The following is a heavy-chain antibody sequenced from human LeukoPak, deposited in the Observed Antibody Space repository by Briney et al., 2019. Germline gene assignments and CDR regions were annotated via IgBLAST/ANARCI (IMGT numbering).Heavy chain of an antibody. Sequence: GGSLRLSCAASGFTFSTYSMNWVRQAPGKGLEWVSSISSSSNYIYYADSVKGRFTISRDNAKNSVYLQVNSLRAEDTAVYYCARGDGLLWFGESHWGQGTLVTVSS. CDR3: ARGDGLLWFGESH. D-gene: IGHD3-10*01. J-gene: IGHJ4*02. CDR2: ISSSSNYI. V-gene: IGHV3-21*01. CDR1: GFTFSTYS.